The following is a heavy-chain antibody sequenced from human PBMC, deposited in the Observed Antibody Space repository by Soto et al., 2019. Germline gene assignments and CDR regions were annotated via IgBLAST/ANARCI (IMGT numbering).Heavy chain of an antibody. CDR3: TSVPGSPGYHGLDV. V-gene: IGHV3-7*03. CDR2: IKHDGSEK. J-gene: IGHJ6*02. CDR1: GLTFNKYW. D-gene: IGHD6-19*01. Sequence: EVQLVESGGGLVQPGGSLRLSCAASGLTFNKYWMTWVRQAPGKGLEWVATIKHDGSEKSNLDSVEGRFTIYRDNARNSLSLQMNSLRVEDTAVYFCTSVPGSPGYHGLDVWGQGTTVNVSS.